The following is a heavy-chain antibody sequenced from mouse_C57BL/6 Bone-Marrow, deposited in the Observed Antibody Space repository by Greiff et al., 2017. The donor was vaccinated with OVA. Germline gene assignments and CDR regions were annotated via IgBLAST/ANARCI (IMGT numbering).Heavy chain of an antibody. Sequence: EVQGVESGEGLVKPGGSLKLSCAASGFTFSSYAMSWVRQTPEKRLEWVAYISSGGDYIYYADTVKGRFTISRDNARNTLYLQMSSLKSEDTAMYYCTRPIYYYGSSPFAYWGQGTLVTVSA. CDR1: GFTFSSYA. CDR3: TRPIYYYGSSPFAY. J-gene: IGHJ3*01. V-gene: IGHV5-9-1*02. CDR2: ISSGGDYI. D-gene: IGHD1-1*01.